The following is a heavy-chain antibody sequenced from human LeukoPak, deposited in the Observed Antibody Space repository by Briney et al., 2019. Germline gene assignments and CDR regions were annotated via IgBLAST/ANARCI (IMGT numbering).Heavy chain of an antibody. D-gene: IGHD6-13*01. CDR3: AGHHQAYSRTY. J-gene: IGHJ4*02. CDR2: ISSNGGST. Sequence: GGSLRLSCAASGFTFSSYAMHWVRQAPGKGLEYVSAISSNGGSTYYANSVKGRFTISRDNSKNTLYLQMGSLRAEDMAVYYCAGHHQAYSRTYWGQGTLVTVSS. V-gene: IGHV3-64*01. CDR1: GFTFSSYA.